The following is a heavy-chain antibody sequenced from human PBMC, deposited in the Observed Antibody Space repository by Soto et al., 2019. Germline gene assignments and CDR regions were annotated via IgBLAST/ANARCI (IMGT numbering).Heavy chain of an antibody. CDR1: GFTFSSYW. V-gene: IGHV3-74*01. CDR2: MNSDGSTT. J-gene: IGHJ2*01. CDR3: ARVGRGFWYFDL. Sequence: EVQLVESGGGLVQPGGSLRLSCAASGFTFSSYWMHWVRQAPGKGLVWVSRMNSDGSTTSYADSVKCRFTISRDNAKNTVYLQMNSLTAEDTAVYYCARVGRGFWYFDLWGRGTLVTVSS.